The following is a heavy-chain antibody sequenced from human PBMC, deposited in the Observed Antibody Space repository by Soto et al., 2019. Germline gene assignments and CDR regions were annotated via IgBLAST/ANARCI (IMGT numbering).Heavy chain of an antibody. J-gene: IGHJ5*02. CDR1: GFTFRSYW. Sequence: GGSLRLSCAASGFTFRSYWMTLVRRAPGKGLEWVANINQDGSEKYYMDSMKGRFTISRDNAKNSLLLQLNSLRAEDTAVYYCARDRPWGATTLLVWFDPWGQGTLVTVSS. D-gene: IGHD1-26*01. CDR2: INQDGSEK. CDR3: ARDRPWGATTLLVWFDP. V-gene: IGHV3-7*03.